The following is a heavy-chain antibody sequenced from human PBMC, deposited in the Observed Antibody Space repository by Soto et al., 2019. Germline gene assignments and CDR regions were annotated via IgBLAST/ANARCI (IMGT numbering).Heavy chain of an antibody. J-gene: IGHJ6*04. D-gene: IGHD6-25*01. CDR2: ISAYNGHT. CDR1: CYTFTNYG. Sequence: SEEVSFRASCYTFTNYGIGGVRQAPGQGPEWMGWISAYNGHTNHAQKLQGRVTMTTDTSTSTAYMELRCLRPDDTAVSYWGAAVLSTGSHEFWGKVTRGTFAT. V-gene: IGHV1-18*01. CDR3: GAAVLSTGSHEF.